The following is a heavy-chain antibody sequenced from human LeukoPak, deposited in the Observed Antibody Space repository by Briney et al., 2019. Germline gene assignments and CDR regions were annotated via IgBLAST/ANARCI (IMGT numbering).Heavy chain of an antibody. D-gene: IGHD1-26*01. J-gene: IGHJ6*03. CDR1: GYTFTSYA. Sequence: ASVKVSCKASGYTFTSYAMHWVRQAPGQRLEWMGWINPNSGGTNYAQKFQGRVTMTRDTSISTAYMELSRLRSDDTAVYYCARDRGAQWEPASGYYYYYVDVWGKGTTVTVSS. CDR2: INPNSGGT. CDR3: ARDRGAQWEPASGYYYYYVDV. V-gene: IGHV1-2*02.